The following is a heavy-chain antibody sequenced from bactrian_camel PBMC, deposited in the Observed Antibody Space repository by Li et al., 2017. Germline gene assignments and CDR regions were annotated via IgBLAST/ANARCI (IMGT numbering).Heavy chain of an antibody. CDR2: ISSGGG. Sequence: VQLVESGGGSVQAGGSLRISCEASGYTGTINCMGWFRQAPGKEREGVAAISSGGGVTAGSVKGRFTISQDNTKNTVFLQMNNLKPEDTGMYYCAADGGLSDCSSSFQNYEYNFWGRGTQVTVS. V-gene: IGHV3S53*01. CDR3: AADGGLSDCSSSFQNYEYNF. D-gene: IGHD5*01. J-gene: IGHJ4*01. CDR1: GYTGTINC.